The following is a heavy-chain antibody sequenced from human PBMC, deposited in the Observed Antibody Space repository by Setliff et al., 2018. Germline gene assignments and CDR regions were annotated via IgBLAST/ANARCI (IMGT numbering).Heavy chain of an antibody. CDR1: GGSFSGYY. J-gene: IGHJ6*03. CDR3: AREQWLDPPGYYYMDA. D-gene: IGHD6-19*01. V-gene: IGHV4-34*01. Sequence: PSETLSLTCAVYGGSFSGYYWSWIRQPPGKGLEWIGEINHSGSTNDNSSLKSRVTISVDTSKNQFSLKLSHVTAADMAVYYCAREQWLDPPGYYYMDAWAKGTTVTVSS. CDR2: INHSGST.